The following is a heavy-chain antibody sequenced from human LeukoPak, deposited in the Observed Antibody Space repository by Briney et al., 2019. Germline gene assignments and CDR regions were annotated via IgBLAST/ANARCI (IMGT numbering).Heavy chain of an antibody. CDR3: AEDHVRFPPYQLLSH. CDR2: ISYDGSNK. J-gene: IGHJ4*02. V-gene: IGHV3-30*18. Sequence: GRSLRLSCAASGFTFSSYGMHWVRQAPGKGLEWVAVISYDGSNKYYADSVKGRFTISRDNSKNTLYLQMNSLRAEDTAVYYCAEDHVRFPPYQLLSHWGQGTLVTVSS. D-gene: IGHD2-2*01. CDR1: GFTFSSYG.